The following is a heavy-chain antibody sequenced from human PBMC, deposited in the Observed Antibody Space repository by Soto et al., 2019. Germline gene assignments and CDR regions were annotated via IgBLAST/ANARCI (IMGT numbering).Heavy chain of an antibody. D-gene: IGHD2-2*01. Sequence: SVKVSCKASGGTFSSYAISWVRQAPGQGLEWMGGIIPIFGTENYAQKFQGGVTITADESTSTAYMELSSLRSEDTAVYYCARTPLGYCISTSCGASKGTGYYYYGMDVWGQGTTVTVSS. CDR3: ARTPLGYCISTSCGASKGTGYYYYGMDV. CDR2: IIPIFGTE. V-gene: IGHV1-69*13. CDR1: GGTFSSYA. J-gene: IGHJ6*02.